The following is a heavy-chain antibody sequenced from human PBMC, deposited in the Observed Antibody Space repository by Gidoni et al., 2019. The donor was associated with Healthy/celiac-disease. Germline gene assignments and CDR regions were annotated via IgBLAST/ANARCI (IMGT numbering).Heavy chain of an antibody. V-gene: IGHV1-69*01. Sequence: QVQLVQSGAEVKKPGSSVKVSCKASGGTFSSYAISWVRQAPGQGLEWMGGIIPIFGTANDAQKFQGRVTITADESTSTAYMELSSLRSEDTAVYYCARLPRIGYCSSTSCGGFDLWGRGTLVTVSS. CDR1: GGTFSSYA. D-gene: IGHD2-2*03. CDR2: IIPIFGTA. CDR3: ARLPRIGYCSSTSCGGFDL. J-gene: IGHJ2*01.